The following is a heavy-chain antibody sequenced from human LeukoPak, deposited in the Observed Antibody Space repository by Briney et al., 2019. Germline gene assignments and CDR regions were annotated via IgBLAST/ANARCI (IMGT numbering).Heavy chain of an antibody. CDR1: GGSISSYY. CDR3: ARGGYCSGGSCYSDYFDY. D-gene: IGHD2-15*01. V-gene: IGHV4-4*07. CDR2: IYTSGST. Sequence: PSETLSLTCTVSGGSISSYYWSWIRQPAGKGLEWIGRIYTSGSTNYNPSLKSRVTMSVDTSKNQFSLKLSSVTAADTAVYYCARGGYCSGGSCYSDYFDYWGQGTLVTVSS. J-gene: IGHJ4*02.